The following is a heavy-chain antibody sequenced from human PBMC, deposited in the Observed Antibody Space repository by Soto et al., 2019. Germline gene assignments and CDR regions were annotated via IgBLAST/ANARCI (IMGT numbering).Heavy chain of an antibody. D-gene: IGHD5-12*01. CDR2: IYSGGST. J-gene: IGHJ6*03. Sequence: GGSLRLSCAASGFTVSSNHMSWVRQAPGKGLEWVSVIYSGGSTYYADSVKGRFTISRDNSKNTLYLQVSSLRAEDTAMYYCARDPGRLYDMDVWGKGTTVTVSS. V-gene: IGHV3-66*01. CDR3: ARDPGRLYDMDV. CDR1: GFTVSSNH.